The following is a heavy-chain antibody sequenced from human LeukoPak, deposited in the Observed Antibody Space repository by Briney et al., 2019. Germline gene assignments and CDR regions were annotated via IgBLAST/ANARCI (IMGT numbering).Heavy chain of an antibody. Sequence: PSETLSLTCTVSGGSISSSSYYWGWIRQPPGKGLEWIGSIYFSGSTYYNPSLKSRVTISVDTSNNQFSLKLTSVTAADTAVYYCTRGGTDALSYWGQGTLVTVSS. CDR1: GGSISSSSYY. CDR3: TRGGTDALSY. V-gene: IGHV4-39*07. J-gene: IGHJ4*02. D-gene: IGHD3-16*01. CDR2: IYFSGST.